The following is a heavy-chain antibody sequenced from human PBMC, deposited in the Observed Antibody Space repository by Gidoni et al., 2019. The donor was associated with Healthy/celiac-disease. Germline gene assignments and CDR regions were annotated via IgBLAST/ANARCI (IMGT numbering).Heavy chain of an antibody. J-gene: IGHJ4*02. CDR2: ISYDGSNK. CDR1: GFTFSSYA. CDR3: AREGKGVYVDY. D-gene: IGHD3-10*01. Sequence: QVQLVESGGGVVQPGRSLRLSCAASGFTFSSYAMHWVRQAPGKGLEWVAVISYDGSNKYYADSVKGRFTISRDNSKNTLYLQMNSLRAEDTAVYYCAREGKGVYVDYWGQGTLVTVSS. V-gene: IGHV3-30-3*01.